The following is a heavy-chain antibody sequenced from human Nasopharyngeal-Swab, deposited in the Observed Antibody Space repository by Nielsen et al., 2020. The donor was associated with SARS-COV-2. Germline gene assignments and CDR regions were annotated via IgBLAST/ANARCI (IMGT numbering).Heavy chain of an antibody. CDR3: AAGRYSSSCYSGIDY. CDR2: IVIGSDNT. Sequence: SVKVSCKASGFTFIRSAMQWVRHARGQRLEWIGWIVIGSDNTKYARKFQERVTITRDMSTSTAYMELSSLRSEDTAVYYCAAGRYSSSCYSGIDYWGQGTLVTVSS. J-gene: IGHJ4*02. D-gene: IGHD6-13*01. V-gene: IGHV1-58*02. CDR1: GFTFIRSA.